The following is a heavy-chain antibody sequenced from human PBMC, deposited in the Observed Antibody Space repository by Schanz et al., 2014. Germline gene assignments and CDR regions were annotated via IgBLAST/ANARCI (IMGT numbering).Heavy chain of an antibody. CDR2: IWYDGSNK. CDR1: GFSLDIFA. Sequence: VQLVESGGGLVEPGGSLRLSCATSGFSLDIFAVSWVRQAPGKGLEWVAVIWYDGSNKYYADSVKGRFTISRDNSKNTLFLQMNSLRAEDTAVYYCARDHTTESYYSAGPPIDYWGQGTLLTVSS. V-gene: IGHV3-33*08. J-gene: IGHJ4*02. CDR3: ARDHTTESYYSAGPPIDY. D-gene: IGHD1-26*01.